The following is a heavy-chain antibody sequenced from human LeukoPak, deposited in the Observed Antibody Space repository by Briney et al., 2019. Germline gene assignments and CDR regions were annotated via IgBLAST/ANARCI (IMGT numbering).Heavy chain of an antibody. Sequence: ASVKVSCKASGGTFGSYAISWVRQAPGQGLEWMGGIIPIFGTANYAQKFQGRVTITTDESTSTAYMELSSLRSEDTAVYYCASARVYYDFWSGYYYYYYMDVWGKGTTVTVSS. CDR1: GGTFGSYA. CDR2: IIPIFGTA. D-gene: IGHD3-3*01. CDR3: ASARVYYDFWSGYYYYYYMDV. J-gene: IGHJ6*03. V-gene: IGHV1-69*05.